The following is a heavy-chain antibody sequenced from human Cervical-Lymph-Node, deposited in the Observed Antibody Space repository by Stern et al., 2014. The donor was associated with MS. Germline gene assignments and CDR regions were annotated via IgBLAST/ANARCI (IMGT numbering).Heavy chain of an antibody. V-gene: IGHV3-30*18. D-gene: IGHD6-19*01. CDR3: AKDRGSGWSLDY. CDR2: ISNDGTKK. Sequence: VQLVESGGGVVQPGRSLRLSCAGSGFTFSTSGMHWVRQAPGKGLEWVALISNDGTKKYYVDSVKGRFTISRDNAKNTMYVQMNSLRDEDTAVYYCAKDRGSGWSLDYWGQGTLVTVSS. CDR1: GFTFSTSG. J-gene: IGHJ4*02.